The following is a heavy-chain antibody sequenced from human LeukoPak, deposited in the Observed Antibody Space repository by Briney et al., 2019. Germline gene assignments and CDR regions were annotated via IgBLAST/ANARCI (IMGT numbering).Heavy chain of an antibody. V-gene: IGHV4-34*01. CDR3: ARGKNDFWSGYYPTNHSFDP. J-gene: IGHJ5*02. D-gene: IGHD3-3*01. CDR1: GGSFSGYY. Sequence: SETLSLTCAVYGGSFSGYYWSWIRQPPGKGLEWIGEINHSGSTNYNPSLKSRVTISVDTSKNPFSLKLSSVTAADTAVYYCARGKNDFWSGYYPTNHSFDPWGQGTLVTVSS. CDR2: INHSGST.